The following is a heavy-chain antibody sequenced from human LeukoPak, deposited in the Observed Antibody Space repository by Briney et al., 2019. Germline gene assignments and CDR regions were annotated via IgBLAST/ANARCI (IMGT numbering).Heavy chain of an antibody. CDR2: ISYDGRNE. Sequence: PGGSLRLSCVASGFTFSSYAMHWVRQAPGKGLEWVALISYDGRNEYYADSVGGRFTTSRDSSENTLFLQMNSLRSDDTAVYYCARDSRAVAAKVFDYWGQGTLVTVSP. V-gene: IGHV3-30*04. J-gene: IGHJ4*02. CDR3: ARDSRAVAAKVFDY. CDR1: GFTFSSYA. D-gene: IGHD6-19*01.